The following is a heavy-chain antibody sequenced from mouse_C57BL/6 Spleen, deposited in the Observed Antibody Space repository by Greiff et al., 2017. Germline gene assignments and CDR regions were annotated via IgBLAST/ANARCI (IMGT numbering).Heavy chain of an antibody. CDR1: GYSITSGYY. CDR3: ARDDYDAVDY. D-gene: IGHD2-4*01. CDR2: ISYDGSN. J-gene: IGHJ2*01. Sequence: EVQRVESGPGLVKPSQSLSLTCSVTGYSITSGYYWNWIRQFPGNKLEWMGYISYDGSNNYNPSLKNRISITRDTSKNQFFLKLNSVTTEDTSTYYCARDDYDAVDYWGQGTTLTVSS. V-gene: IGHV3-6*01.